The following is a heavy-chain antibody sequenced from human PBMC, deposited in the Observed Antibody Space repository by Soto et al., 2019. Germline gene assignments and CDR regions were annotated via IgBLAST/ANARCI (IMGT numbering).Heavy chain of an antibody. V-gene: IGHV1-46*01. CDR2: INPSGGST. CDR3: ARALGGDAAGLYV. Sequence: QVQLVQSGAEVKKPGASVKVSCKASGYTFTSYYMHWVRQAPGQGLEWMGIINPSGGSTSYAQKFQDRVTMTRDTSTSTVYMELSSLRSEDTAVYYCARALGGDAAGLYVWGQGTTVTVSS. CDR1: GYTFTSYY. D-gene: IGHD2-21*02. J-gene: IGHJ6*02.